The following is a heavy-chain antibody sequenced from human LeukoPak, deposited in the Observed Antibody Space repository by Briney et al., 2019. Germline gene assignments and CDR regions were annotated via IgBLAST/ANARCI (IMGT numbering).Heavy chain of an antibody. V-gene: IGHV3-30*18. CDR1: GFTFDNYG. J-gene: IGHJ1*01. Sequence: GRSLRLSCAASGFTFDNYGMHWVRQAPGKGLEWVADISSDGATQYYADSVKGRFTISRDNSKNTLNLRMNSLRPGDTAVYYCAKGCLGGGNCFFFQHWGQGTLVTVSS. CDR3: AKGCLGGGNCFFFQH. CDR2: ISSDGATQ. D-gene: IGHD2-15*01.